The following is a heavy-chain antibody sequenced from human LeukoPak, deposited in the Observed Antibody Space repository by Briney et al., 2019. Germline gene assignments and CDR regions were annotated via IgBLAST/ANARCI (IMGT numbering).Heavy chain of an antibody. CDR3: ARAGQGFDS. CDR1: GFNFDAYW. Sequence: GGSLRLSCSASGFNFDAYWIHWVREGPGKGLVWVSRISTDGATTSYADPVKGRFTISRDNAKNTLYLQMNSLRVEDTAVYYCARAGQGFDSWGQGTLVTVSS. J-gene: IGHJ5*01. CDR2: ISTDGATT. V-gene: IGHV3-74*01.